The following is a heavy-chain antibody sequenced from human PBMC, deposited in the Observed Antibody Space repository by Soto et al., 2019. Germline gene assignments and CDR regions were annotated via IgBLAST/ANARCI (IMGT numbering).Heavy chain of an antibody. V-gene: IGHV3-21*01. CDR3: ARDSRESAVVYYYGMDV. D-gene: IGHD2-2*01. CDR1: VFTFSSYS. J-gene: IGHJ6*02. CDR2: ISSSSSYI. Sequence: GGSLRLSCAASVFTFSSYSMNWVRQAPGKGLEWVSSISSSSSYIYYADSVKGRFTISRDNAKNSLYLQMNSLRAEDTAVYYCARDSRESAVVYYYGMDVWGQGTTVTVSS.